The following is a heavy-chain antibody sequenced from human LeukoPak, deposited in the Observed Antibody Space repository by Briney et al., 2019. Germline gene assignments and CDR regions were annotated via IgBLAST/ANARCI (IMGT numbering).Heavy chain of an antibody. J-gene: IGHJ4*02. CDR2: ISSSSSYI. CDR1: GFTFSSYS. Sequence: PGGSLRLSCAASGFTFSSYSMNWVRQAPGKGLEWVSSISSSSSYIYYADSVKGRFTISRDNAKNSLYLQMNSLRAEDTSVYYCASGGITTFDYWGQGTLVTVSS. V-gene: IGHV3-21*01. CDR3: ASGGITTFDY. D-gene: IGHD3-10*01.